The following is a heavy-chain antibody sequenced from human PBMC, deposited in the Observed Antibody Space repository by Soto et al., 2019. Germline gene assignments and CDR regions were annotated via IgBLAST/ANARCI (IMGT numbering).Heavy chain of an antibody. CDR1: GFTFSSYG. D-gene: IGHD3-22*01. V-gene: IGHV3-33*01. Sequence: GGSLRLSCAASGFTFSSYGMHWVRQAPGKGLEWVAVIWYDGSNKYYADSVKGRFTISRDNSKSTLYLQMNSLRAEDTAVYYCASTNYDSSGYYYLDYWGQGTLVTVSS. J-gene: IGHJ4*02. CDR2: IWYDGSNK. CDR3: ASTNYDSSGYYYLDY.